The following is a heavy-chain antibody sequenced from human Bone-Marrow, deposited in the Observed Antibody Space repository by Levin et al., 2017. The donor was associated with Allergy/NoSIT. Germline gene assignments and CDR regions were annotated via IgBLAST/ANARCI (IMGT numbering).Heavy chain of an antibody. CDR1: GFTFSNYW. D-gene: IGHD6-25*01. CDR2: INSDGSTT. V-gene: IGHV3-74*01. J-gene: IGHJ4*02. CDR3: ARVISATAAATLAY. Sequence: PGGSLRLSCAASGFTFSNYWMHWVRQAPGKGLVWVSRINSDGSTTHDADSVKGRFTISRDNAKNALYLQMNSLRAEDTAVYYCARVISATAAATLAYWGQGTLVTVSS.